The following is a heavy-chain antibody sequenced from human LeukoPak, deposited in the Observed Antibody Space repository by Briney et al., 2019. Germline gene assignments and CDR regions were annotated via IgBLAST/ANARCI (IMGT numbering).Heavy chain of an antibody. CDR2: INPSGGST. CDR3: ARVGRIAAAESDY. D-gene: IGHD6-13*01. V-gene: IGHV1-46*01. J-gene: IGHJ4*02. Sequence: ASVTVSFKASGYTFTIYYMHWVRQAPGQGLEWMGIINPSGGSTSYAQKFQGRVTMTRDTSTSTVYMELSSLRSEDTAVYYCARVGRIAAAESDYWGQGTLVTVSS. CDR1: GYTFTIYY.